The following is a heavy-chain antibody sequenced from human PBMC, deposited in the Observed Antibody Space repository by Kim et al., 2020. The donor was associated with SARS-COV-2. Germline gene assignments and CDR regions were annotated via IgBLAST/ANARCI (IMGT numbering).Heavy chain of an antibody. D-gene: IGHD3-10*01. CDR3: VRDGSGSLPYSMDV. Sequence: GGSLRLSCAVSGFTFKSHGMHWVRQVIGKGLEWISIIETGGETYYADSVKGRFTISREKAKNSLYLQMRSLRVADTGVYYCVRDGSGSLPYSMDVWGQGAADTV. CDR2: IETGGET. J-gene: IGHJ6*02. V-gene: IGHV3-13*01. CDR1: GFTFKSHG.